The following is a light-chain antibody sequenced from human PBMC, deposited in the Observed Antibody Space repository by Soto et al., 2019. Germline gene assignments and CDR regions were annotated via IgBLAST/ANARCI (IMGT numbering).Light chain of an antibody. J-gene: IGKJ4*01. CDR3: QQVKTYPRT. V-gene: IGKV1-9*01. CDR1: QAVPNN. Sequence: EIHWTQSPSCLSASVGHTANTTCPPSQAVPNNMAWYQQKPGKPPKLLIYEESTLHSGVPSRFSGRKSGTQFTLTIDSLQTEDFATYYCQQVKTYPRTFGGGTKVDIK. CDR2: EES.